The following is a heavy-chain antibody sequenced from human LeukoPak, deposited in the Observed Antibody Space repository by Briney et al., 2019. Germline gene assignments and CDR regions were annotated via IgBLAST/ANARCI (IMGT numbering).Heavy chain of an antibody. CDR3: AKTRYCSSVNCPGDAFDI. D-gene: IGHD2-2*01. CDR1: GFTFSSYA. CDR2: ISSGGGNT. V-gene: IGHV3-23*01. J-gene: IGHJ3*02. Sequence: GGSLRLSCAASGFTFSSYAISWVRQAPGKGLEWVSAISSGGGNTNYADSVKGRFTISRDHSKSTLYLQMNSLRAEDTAIYYCAKTRYCSSVNCPGDAFDIWGQGTMVTVSS.